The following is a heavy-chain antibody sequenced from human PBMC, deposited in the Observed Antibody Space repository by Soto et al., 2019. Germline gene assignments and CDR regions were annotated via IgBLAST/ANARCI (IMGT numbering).Heavy chain of an antibody. CDR3: ARVGGEYSGYDLGMDV. J-gene: IGHJ6*03. CDR1: GFTVSSNY. D-gene: IGHD5-12*01. V-gene: IGHV3-66*01. CDR2: IYSGGST. Sequence: GGSLRLSCAASGFTVSSNYMSWVRQAPGKGLEWVSVIYSGGSTYYADSVKGRFTISRDNSKNTLYLQMNSLRAEDTAVYYCARVGGEYSGYDLGMDVWGKGTTVTVSS.